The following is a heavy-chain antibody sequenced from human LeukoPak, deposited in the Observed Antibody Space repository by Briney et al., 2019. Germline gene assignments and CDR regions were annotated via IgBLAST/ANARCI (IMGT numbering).Heavy chain of an antibody. CDR1: GFTFSNAW. V-gene: IGHV3-15*01. Sequence: PGGSLRLSCAASGFTFSNAWMSWVRQAPGKGLEWVGRIKSKTDGGTTDYAAPVKGRFTISRDDSKNTLYLQMKSLKTEDTAVYYCTTELGITGEADYWGQGTLVTVPS. D-gene: IGHD7-27*01. CDR3: TTELGITGEADY. CDR2: IKSKTDGGTT. J-gene: IGHJ4*02.